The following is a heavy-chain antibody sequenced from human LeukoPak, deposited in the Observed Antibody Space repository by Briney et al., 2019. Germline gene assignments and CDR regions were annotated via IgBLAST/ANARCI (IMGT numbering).Heavy chain of an antibody. D-gene: IGHD1-1*01. CDR3: ARTTYYYYYYMDV. Sequence: SVKVSCKASGGTSSSYAISWVRQAPGQGLEWMGGIIPIFGTANYAQKFQGRVTITTDESTSTAYMELSSLRSEDTAVYYCARTTYYYYYYMDVWGKGTTVTVSS. V-gene: IGHV1-69*05. CDR1: GGTSSSYA. CDR2: IIPIFGTA. J-gene: IGHJ6*03.